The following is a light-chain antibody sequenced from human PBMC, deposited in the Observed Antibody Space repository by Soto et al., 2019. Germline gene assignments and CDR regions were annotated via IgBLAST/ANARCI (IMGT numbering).Light chain of an antibody. Sequence: QSVLTQPPSASGTPGQRVTISCSGSSSNVGGNPVNWYQHVPGTAPQLLIYSDDQRPSGVPDRFSGSKSGTSASLAISGLQAEDEADYYCAAWDDSLSGYVFGTGTKV. J-gene: IGLJ1*01. CDR2: SDD. CDR1: SSNVGGNP. V-gene: IGLV1-44*01. CDR3: AAWDDSLSGYV.